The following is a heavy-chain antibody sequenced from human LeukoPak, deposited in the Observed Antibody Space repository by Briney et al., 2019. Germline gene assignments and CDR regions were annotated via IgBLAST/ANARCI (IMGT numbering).Heavy chain of an antibody. Sequence: GGSLRLSCAASGFTFSSYEMNWIRQAPGKGLEWVSYISSSGSTIYYADSVKGRFTISRDSAKNSLYLQMNSLRAEDTALYYCARDGRLARGAFDIWGQGTMVTVSS. D-gene: IGHD6-19*01. V-gene: IGHV3-48*03. CDR1: GFTFSSYE. CDR2: ISSSGSTI. CDR3: ARDGRLARGAFDI. J-gene: IGHJ3*02.